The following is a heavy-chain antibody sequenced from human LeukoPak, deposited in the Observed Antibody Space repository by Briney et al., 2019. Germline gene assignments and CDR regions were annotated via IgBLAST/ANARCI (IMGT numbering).Heavy chain of an antibody. CDR1: GFTFSDYY. V-gene: IGHV3-11*01. D-gene: IGHD6-19*01. CDR2: ISSSGSTI. Sequence: GGSLRLSCAASGFTFSDYYMSWIRQAPGKGLEWVSYISSSGSTIYYADSVKGRFTISRDNAKNSLYLHMNSLRAEDTAVYYCAGTVAAVEGYFDYWGQGTLVTVSS. CDR3: AGTVAAVEGYFDY. J-gene: IGHJ4*02.